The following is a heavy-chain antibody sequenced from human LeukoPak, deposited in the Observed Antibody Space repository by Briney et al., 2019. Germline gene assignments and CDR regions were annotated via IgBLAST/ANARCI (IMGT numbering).Heavy chain of an antibody. Sequence: GGSLRLSCAASGFTFSSYAIHWVRQAPGKGLEWVAVIWYDGSKKYYADSVKGRFTISRDNSKNTLYLQMNSLRDEDTAVYRCARDNMGWELLHAFDIWGQGTMVTVSS. CDR1: GFTFSSYA. J-gene: IGHJ3*02. V-gene: IGHV3-33*01. D-gene: IGHD1-26*01. CDR3: ARDNMGWELLHAFDI. CDR2: IWYDGSKK.